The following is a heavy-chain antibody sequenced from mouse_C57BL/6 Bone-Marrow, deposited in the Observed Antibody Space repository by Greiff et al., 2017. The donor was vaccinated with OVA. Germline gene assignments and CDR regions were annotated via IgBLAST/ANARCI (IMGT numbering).Heavy chain of an antibody. V-gene: IGHV1-81*01. CDR2: IYPRSGNT. CDR3: ARGGDYDFDY. CDR1: GYTFTSYG. D-gene: IGHD2-4*01. J-gene: IGHJ2*01. Sequence: LVESGAELARPGASVKLSCKASGYTFTSYGISWVKQRPGQGLEWIGEIYPRSGNTYYNEKFKGKATLTADKSSSTAYMELRSLTSEDSAVYFCARGGDYDFDYWGQGTTLTVSS.